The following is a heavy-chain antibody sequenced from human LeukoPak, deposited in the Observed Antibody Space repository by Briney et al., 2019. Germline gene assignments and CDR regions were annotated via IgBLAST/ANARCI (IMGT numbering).Heavy chain of an antibody. V-gene: IGHV4-59*08. CDR1: GGSISSYY. J-gene: IGHJ4*02. D-gene: IGHD3-22*01. CDR3: ARLKYYYDSSGYYYFDY. CDR2: IYYSGST. Sequence: PSETLSLTCTVSGGSISSYYWSWIRQPPGKGLEWIGDIYYSGSTNYNPSLKSRVPISVDTSKNQFSLTLSSVTAADTAVYYCARLKYYYDSSGYYYFDYWGQGTLVTVSS.